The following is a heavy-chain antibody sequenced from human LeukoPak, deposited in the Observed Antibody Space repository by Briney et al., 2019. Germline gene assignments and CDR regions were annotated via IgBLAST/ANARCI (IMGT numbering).Heavy chain of an antibody. CDR1: GGSISSGGYS. CDR3: ARAKGGRLRYFDWLNARYYFDY. D-gene: IGHD3-9*01. Sequence: SETLSLTCAVSGGSISSGGYSWSWIRQPPGKGLKWIGYIYHSGSTYYNPSLKSRVTISVDRSKNQFSLKLSSVTAADTAVYYCARAKGGRLRYFDWLNARYYFDYWGQGTLVTVSS. CDR2: IYHSGST. V-gene: IGHV4-30-2*01. J-gene: IGHJ4*02.